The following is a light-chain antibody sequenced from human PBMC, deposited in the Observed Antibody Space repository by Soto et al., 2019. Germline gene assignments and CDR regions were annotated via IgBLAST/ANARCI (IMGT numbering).Light chain of an antibody. Sequence: QSVLAQPASVSGSPGQSITISCAGTSSDVGSYNLVSWYQQHPGKAPKLMIYEGSKRPSGVSNRFSGSKSGNTASLTISGLQAEDEADYYCFSYAGSSIYVFGTGTKVTV. CDR2: EGS. CDR3: FSYAGSSIYV. V-gene: IGLV2-23*01. J-gene: IGLJ1*01. CDR1: SSDVGSYNL.